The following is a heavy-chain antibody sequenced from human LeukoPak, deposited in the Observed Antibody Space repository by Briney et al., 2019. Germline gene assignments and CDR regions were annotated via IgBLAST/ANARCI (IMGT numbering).Heavy chain of an antibody. CDR1: GGSISSSSYY. CDR2: IYYSGST. Sequence: SETLSLTCTVSGGSISSSSYYWGWIRQPPGKGLEWIGSIYYSGSTYYNPSLKSRVTISVDTSKNQFSLKLSSVPAADTAVYYCARHTSWSRAFDIWGQGTMVTVSS. J-gene: IGHJ3*02. V-gene: IGHV4-39*01. CDR3: ARHTSWSRAFDI. D-gene: IGHD2-15*01.